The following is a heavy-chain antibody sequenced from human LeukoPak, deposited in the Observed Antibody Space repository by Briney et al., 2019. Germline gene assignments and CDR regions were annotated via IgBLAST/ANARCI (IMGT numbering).Heavy chain of an antibody. D-gene: IGHD3-9*01. CDR2: IYYSGST. CDR3: ARDRYFDN. CDR1: GGSISSYY. Sequence: TTSETLSLTCTVSGGSISSYYWSWIRQPPGKGLEWIGYIYYSGSTNYNPSLKSRVTISVDTSMNQFSLKLSSVTAADTAVYYCARDRYFDNWGQGTLVTVSS. J-gene: IGHJ4*02. V-gene: IGHV4-59*01.